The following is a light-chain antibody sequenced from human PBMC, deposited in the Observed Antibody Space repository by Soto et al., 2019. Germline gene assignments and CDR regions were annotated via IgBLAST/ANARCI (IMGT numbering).Light chain of an antibody. CDR3: QQRSNWPLP. CDR2: DTS. J-gene: IGKJ4*01. CDR1: QSVSSY. Sequence: EIVLTQSPATLSLSPGERATLSCRASQSVSSYLAWYQQKAGQAPRLLIYDTSNRATGIPARFSGSGSGTDFTLTISSLEPEDFAVYYCQQRSNWPLPSGGRTKVEIK. V-gene: IGKV3-11*01.